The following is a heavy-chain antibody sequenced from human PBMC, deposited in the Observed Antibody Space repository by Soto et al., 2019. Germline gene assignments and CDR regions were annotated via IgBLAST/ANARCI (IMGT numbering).Heavy chain of an antibody. CDR2: INHSGST. V-gene: IGHV4-34*01. CDR3: ARGRLLWFGDALYYYYGMDV. J-gene: IGHJ6*02. Sequence: SETLSLTCAVYGGSFSGYYWSWIRQPPGKGLEWIGEINHSGSTNYNPSLKSRVTISVDTSKNQFSLKLSSVTAADTAVYYCARGRLLWFGDALYYYYGMDVWGQGTTVTVSS. CDR1: GGSFSGYY. D-gene: IGHD3-10*01.